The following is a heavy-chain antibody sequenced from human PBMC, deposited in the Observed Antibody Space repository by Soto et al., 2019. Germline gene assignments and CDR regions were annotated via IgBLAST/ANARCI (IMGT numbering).Heavy chain of an antibody. CDR3: ATVTTLNYYYGMDV. Sequence: GGSLRLSCAASGFTFSSYAMHWVRQAPGKGLEWVAVISYDGSNKYYADSVKGRFTISRDNSKNTLYLQMNSLRAEDTAVYYCATVTTLNYYYGMDVWGKGTKVTVSS. J-gene: IGHJ6*04. D-gene: IGHD4-17*01. CDR1: GFTFSSYA. CDR2: ISYDGSNK. V-gene: IGHV3-30-3*01.